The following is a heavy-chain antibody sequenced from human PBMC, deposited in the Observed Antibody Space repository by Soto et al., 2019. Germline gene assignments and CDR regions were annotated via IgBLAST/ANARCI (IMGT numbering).Heavy chain of an antibody. CDR2: ISYDGKDK. D-gene: IGHD3-10*01. V-gene: IGHV3-30*04. CDR3: ARDGVSGRCPHYGMDA. CDR1: GFSFRSFS. Sequence: GGSLRLSCLASGFSFRSFSIHWVRQAPGKGLEWVAVISYDGKDKCYAGSVKGRFTISRDNSLNTLYLQMNSLSAGDTAVYYCARDGVSGRCPHYGMDAWGKGTTVTVSS. J-gene: IGHJ6*04.